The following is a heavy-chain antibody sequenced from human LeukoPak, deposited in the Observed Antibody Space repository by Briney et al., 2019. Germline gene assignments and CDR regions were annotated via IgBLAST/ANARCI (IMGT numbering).Heavy chain of an antibody. V-gene: IGHV3-48*02. D-gene: IGHD4-23*01. CDR3: ARDGDGGLGSDY. Sequence: PGRSLRLSCAASGFTFSNYAMHWVRQAPGKGLEWVSYISRSSSTIYYAASVKGRFTISRDNAKNSLYLQMNSLRDEDTAVYYCARDGDGGLGSDYWGQGTLVTV. CDR2: ISRSSSTI. J-gene: IGHJ4*02. CDR1: GFTFSNYA.